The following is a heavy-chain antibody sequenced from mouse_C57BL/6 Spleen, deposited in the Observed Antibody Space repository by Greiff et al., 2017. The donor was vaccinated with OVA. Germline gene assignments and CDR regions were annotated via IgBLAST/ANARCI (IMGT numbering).Heavy chain of an antibody. CDR3: ARPYDSLFDY. Sequence: QVQLQQPGAELVKPGASVKLSCKASGYTFTSYWMQWVKQRPGQGLEWIGEIDPSDSYTNYNQKFKGKATLTVDTSSRSAYMQLSSLTSEDSAVYYCARPYDSLFDYWGQGTTLTVSS. CDR2: IDPSDSYT. J-gene: IGHJ2*01. D-gene: IGHD2-4*01. CDR1: GYTFTSYW. V-gene: IGHV1-50*01.